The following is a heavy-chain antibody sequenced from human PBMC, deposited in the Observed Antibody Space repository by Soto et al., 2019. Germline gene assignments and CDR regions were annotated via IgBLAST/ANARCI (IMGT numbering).Heavy chain of an antibody. CDR1: GFTFTSSA. V-gene: IGHV1-58*02. CDR2: IVVGSGNT. J-gene: IGHJ5*02. D-gene: IGHD6-13*01. CDR3: ARDPGYSSSWTPGTNWFDP. Sequence: GASVKVSCKASGFTFTSSAMQWVRQARGQRLEWIGWIVVGSGNTNYAQKFQERVTITRDMSTSTAYMELSSLRSEDTAVYYCARDPGYSSSWTPGTNWFDPWGQGTLVTVSS.